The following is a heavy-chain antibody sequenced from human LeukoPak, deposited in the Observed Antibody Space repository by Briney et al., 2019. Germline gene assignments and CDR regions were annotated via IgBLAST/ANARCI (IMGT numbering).Heavy chain of an antibody. Sequence: GGSLRLSCAASGFTFSSYAMSWVRQAPGNGLEWVSAISGSGGSTYYADSVKGRFTISRDNSKNTLYLQMNSLRAEDTAVYYRAKVAYSSGWYRGFDYWGQGTLVTVSS. D-gene: IGHD6-19*01. CDR2: ISGSGGST. J-gene: IGHJ4*02. CDR3: AKVAYSSGWYRGFDY. V-gene: IGHV3-23*01. CDR1: GFTFSSYA.